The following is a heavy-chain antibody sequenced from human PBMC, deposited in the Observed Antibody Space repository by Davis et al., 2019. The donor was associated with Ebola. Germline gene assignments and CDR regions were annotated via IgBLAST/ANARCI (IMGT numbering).Heavy chain of an antibody. CDR1: GYTFTSYG. Sequence: ASVKVSCKASGYTFTSYGISWVRQAPGQGLEWMGWISAYNGNTNYAQKLQGRVTMTTDTSTSTAYMELRSLRSDDTAVYYCARVGEVWEVPAAIGYYYYGMDVWGQGTTVTVSS. J-gene: IGHJ6*02. D-gene: IGHD2-2*01. CDR3: ARVGEVWEVPAAIGYYYYGMDV. CDR2: ISAYNGNT. V-gene: IGHV1-18*04.